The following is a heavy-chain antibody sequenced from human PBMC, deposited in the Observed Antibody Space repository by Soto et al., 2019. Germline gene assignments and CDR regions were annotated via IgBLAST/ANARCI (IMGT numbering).Heavy chain of an antibody. CDR1: GGSFSGYY. Sequence: QVQLQQWGAGLLKPSETLSLTCAVYGGSFSGYYWSWIRQPPGKGLEWIGEINHSGSTNYNPFLKSRVTISVDTSKNQFSLKLSSVTAADTAVYYCARSGSYYTNWYFDLWGRGTLVTVSS. J-gene: IGHJ2*01. D-gene: IGHD3-10*01. CDR2: INHSGST. CDR3: ARSGSYYTNWYFDL. V-gene: IGHV4-34*01.